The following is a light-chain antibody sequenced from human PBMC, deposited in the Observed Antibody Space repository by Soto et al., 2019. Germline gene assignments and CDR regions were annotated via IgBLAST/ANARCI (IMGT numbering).Light chain of an antibody. Sequence: QSALTQPASVSGSPGQSITISCTGTSSDVGGYNYVSWYQQHPGKAPKLMIYEVRNRPSGVSNRFSGSTSGNTASLTISGLQDEDEDDYYCSSYTSSSTVVFGGGTKLTVL. J-gene: IGLJ2*01. V-gene: IGLV2-14*01. CDR3: SSYTSSSTVV. CDR1: SSDVGGYNY. CDR2: EVR.